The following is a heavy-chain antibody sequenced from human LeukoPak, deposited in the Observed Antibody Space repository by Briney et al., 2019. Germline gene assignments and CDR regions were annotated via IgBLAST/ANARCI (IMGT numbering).Heavy chain of an antibody. Sequence: PSETLSLTCTVSGGSISSYYWSWIRQPPGKGLEWIGYIYYSGSTNYNPSLKSRVTISVDTPRKQFSLILSSVTAADTAVYYCARHGHTYSDFDYWGQGTLVTVSS. CDR1: GGSISSYY. CDR2: IYYSGST. J-gene: IGHJ4*02. V-gene: IGHV4-59*08. CDR3: ARHGHTYSDFDY. D-gene: IGHD2-15*01.